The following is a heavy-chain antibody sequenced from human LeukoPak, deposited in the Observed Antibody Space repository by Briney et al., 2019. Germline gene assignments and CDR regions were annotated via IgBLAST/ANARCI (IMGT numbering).Heavy chain of an antibody. V-gene: IGHV1-18*01. D-gene: IGHD6-13*01. CDR1: GYTFTSYG. CDR2: ISAYNGNT. Sequence: ASVKVSCKASGYTFTSYGISWVRQAPGQGLEWMGWISAYNGNTTYALKLQGRVTMTTDTSTSTAYMELRSLRSDDTAVYYCAREGQQLVRGWFDPWGQGTLVTVSS. CDR3: AREGQQLVRGWFDP. J-gene: IGHJ5*02.